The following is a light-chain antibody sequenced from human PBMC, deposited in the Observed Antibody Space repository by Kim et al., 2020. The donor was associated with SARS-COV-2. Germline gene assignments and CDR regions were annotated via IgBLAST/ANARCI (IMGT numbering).Light chain of an antibody. CDR2: EVS. V-gene: IGLV2-8*01. CDR1: SSDVGGYSY. CDR3: SSYAGSNNVV. J-gene: IGLJ2*01. Sequence: GQSVTISCTGTSSDVGGYSYVSWYQQHPGKAPKRMIYEVSKRPSGVPDRFAGSKSGNTASLTVSGLQAEDEADYYCSSYAGSNNVVFGGGTQLTVL.